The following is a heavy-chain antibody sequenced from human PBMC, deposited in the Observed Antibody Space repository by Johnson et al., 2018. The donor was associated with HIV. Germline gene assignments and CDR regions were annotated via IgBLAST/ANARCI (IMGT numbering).Heavy chain of an antibody. Sequence: QVQLVESGGGVVQPGGSLTLSCAASGFVFSDYVMHWVRQAPGKGLDWVTFIRYDGSDKYYADSVNGRFTISRDNSKNTLYLQMNSLRAEDTAVYYCAKDVGNYWPNAFDIWGQGTTVTVSS. D-gene: IGHD3-22*01. V-gene: IGHV3-30*02. CDR2: IRYDGSDK. CDR3: AKDVGNYWPNAFDI. CDR1: GFVFSDYV. J-gene: IGHJ3*02.